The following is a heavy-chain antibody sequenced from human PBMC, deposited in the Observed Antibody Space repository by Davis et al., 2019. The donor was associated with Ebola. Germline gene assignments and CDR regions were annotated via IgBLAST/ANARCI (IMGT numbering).Heavy chain of an antibody. D-gene: IGHD3-3*01. CDR3: ARSGLSFGVVKYHYGMDV. CDR1: GDSFTGYY. V-gene: IGHV4-59*08. J-gene: IGHJ6*04. Sequence: SETLSLTCTVSGDSFTGYYWSWIRQPPGKGLEWIGYIYFSGSTNYNPSLRSRVSISVDTSKNQFSLKLTSVTAADTAVYYCARSGLSFGVVKYHYGMDVWGKGTTVTVSS. CDR2: IYFSGST.